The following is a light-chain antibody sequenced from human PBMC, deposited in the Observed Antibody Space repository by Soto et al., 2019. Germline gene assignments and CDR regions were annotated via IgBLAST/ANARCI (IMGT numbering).Light chain of an antibody. Sequence: EIVLTQSPGTLSLSPGARATLSCRASQSVDSSYLAWYQQKPGQAPRLLIYGASSRATGIPDRFSGSGSGTDFTLTISRLEPEDFAVYYCQQYGGSFLTFGGGTKVEIK. CDR1: QSVDSSY. CDR2: GAS. CDR3: QQYGGSFLT. J-gene: IGKJ4*01. V-gene: IGKV3-20*01.